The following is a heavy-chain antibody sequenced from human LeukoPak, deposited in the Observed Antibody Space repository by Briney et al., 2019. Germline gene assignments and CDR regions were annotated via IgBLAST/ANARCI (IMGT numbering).Heavy chain of an antibody. CDR3: ARVVTMVRATRNPRKYWFDP. J-gene: IGHJ5*02. Sequence: ASVKVSCKASGYTFTSYDINWVRQATGQGLEWMGWMNPNSGNTGYAQKFQGRVTMTRNTSISTAYMEPSSLRSEDTAVYYCARVVTMVRATRNPRKYWFDPWGQGTLVTVSS. CDR2: MNPNSGNT. V-gene: IGHV1-8*01. CDR1: GYTFTSYD. D-gene: IGHD3-10*01.